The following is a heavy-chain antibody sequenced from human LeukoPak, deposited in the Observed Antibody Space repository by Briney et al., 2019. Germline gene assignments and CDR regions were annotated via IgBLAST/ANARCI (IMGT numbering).Heavy chain of an antibody. CDR1: GGSISSSSYY. J-gene: IGHJ5*02. CDR2: IYYSGST. CDR3: ARGLSPKIRYFDWVRTKNWFDP. V-gene: IGHV4-39*07. D-gene: IGHD3-9*01. Sequence: SETLSLTCTVSGGSISSSSYYWGWIRQPPGKGLEWIGSIYYSGSTYYNPSLKSRVTISVDTSKNQFSLKLSSVTAADTAVYYCARGLSPKIRYFDWVRTKNWFDPWGQGTLVTVSS.